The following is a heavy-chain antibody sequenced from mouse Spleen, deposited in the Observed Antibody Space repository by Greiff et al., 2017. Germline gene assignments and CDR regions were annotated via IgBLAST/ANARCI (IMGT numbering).Heavy chain of an antibody. J-gene: IGHJ1*01. CDR2: ISSGSSTI. CDR1: GFTFSDYG. CDR3: ARKEYYGSSLGYFDV. D-gene: IGHD1-1*01. V-gene: IGHV5-17*01. Sequence: EVQLVESGGGLVKPGGSLKLSCAASGFTFSDYGMHWVRQAPEKGLEWVAYISSGSSTIYYADTVKGRFTISRDNAKNTLFLQMTSLRSEDTAMYYCARKEYYGSSLGYFDVWGAGTTVTVSS.